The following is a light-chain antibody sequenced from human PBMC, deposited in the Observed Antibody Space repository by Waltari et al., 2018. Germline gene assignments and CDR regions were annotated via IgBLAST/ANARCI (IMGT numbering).Light chain of an antibody. J-gene: IGKJ4*01. CDR2: WAS. Sequence: DIVMTQSPDSLAVSLGERATIHCKSRQSVLYSSHNKNYLAWYQQKPGQPPKLLIYWASTRESGVPDRFSGSGSGTDFTLTISSLQAEDVAVYYCQQYYSTPLTFGGGTKVEIK. V-gene: IGKV4-1*01. CDR3: QQYYSTPLT. CDR1: QSVLYSSHNKNY.